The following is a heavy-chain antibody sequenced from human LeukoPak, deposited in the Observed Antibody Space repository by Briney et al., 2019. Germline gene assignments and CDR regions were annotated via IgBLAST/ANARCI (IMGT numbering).Heavy chain of an antibody. J-gene: IGHJ4*02. Sequence: PGGSLRLSCAASGFTVSSNFMSWVRQPPGKGLEWIGEINHSGSTNYTPSLKSRVTISVDTSKNQFSLKLSSVSAADTAVYYCAIRGYCSGGSCFFDYWGQGTLVTVSS. V-gene: IGHV4-34*08. CDR3: AIRGYCSGGSCFFDY. CDR1: GFTVSSNF. CDR2: INHSGST. D-gene: IGHD2-15*01.